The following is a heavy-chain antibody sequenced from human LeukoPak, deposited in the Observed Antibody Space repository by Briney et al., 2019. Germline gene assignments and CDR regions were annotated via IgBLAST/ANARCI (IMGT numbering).Heavy chain of an antibody. CDR2: ITPIFGTA. Sequence: WASVKVSCKASGGTFSSYAISWVRQAPGQGLEWMGGITPIFGTANYAQKLQGRVTITTDESTSTAYMELSSLRSEDTAVYYCARHGGITIFGVAQPGGAFDIWGQGTMVTVSS. D-gene: IGHD3-3*01. CDR1: GGTFSSYA. V-gene: IGHV1-69*05. CDR3: ARHGGITIFGVAQPGGAFDI. J-gene: IGHJ3*02.